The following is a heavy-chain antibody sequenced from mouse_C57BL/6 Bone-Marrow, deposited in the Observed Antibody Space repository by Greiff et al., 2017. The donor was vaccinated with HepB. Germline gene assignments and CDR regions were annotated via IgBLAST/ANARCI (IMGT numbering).Heavy chain of an antibody. CDR2: IYPRSGNT. V-gene: IGHV1-81*01. J-gene: IGHJ2*01. D-gene: IGHD1-1*01. CDR3: ARGPYYYGSSYDYFDY. CDR1: GYTFTSYG. Sequence: QVQLQQSGAELARPGASVKLSCKASGYTFTSYGISWVKQRTGQGLEWIGEIYPRSGNTYYNEKFKGKATLTADKSSSTAYMEIRSLTSEDSAVYFCARGPYYYGSSYDYFDYWGQGTTLTVSS.